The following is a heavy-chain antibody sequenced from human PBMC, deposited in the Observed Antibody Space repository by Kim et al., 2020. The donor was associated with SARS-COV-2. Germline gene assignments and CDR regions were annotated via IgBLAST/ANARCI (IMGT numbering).Heavy chain of an antibody. CDR3: ARLLFDYDYVWGSYRYTKYFDS. D-gene: IGHD3-16*02. J-gene: IGHJ4*02. CDR1: GYSFTSYW. V-gene: IGHV5-51*01. Sequence: GESLKISCKGSGYSFTSYWIGWVRQMPGKGLEWMGIIYPGDSDTRYSPSFQGQVTISADKSISTAYLQWSSLKASDTAMYYCARLLFDYDYVWGSYRYTKYFDSWGQGTLVTVSS. CDR2: IYPGDSDT.